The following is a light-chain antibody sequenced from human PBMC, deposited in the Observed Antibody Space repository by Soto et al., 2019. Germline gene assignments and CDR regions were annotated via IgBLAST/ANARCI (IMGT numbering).Light chain of an antibody. CDR1: SSNIGAGYD. CDR2: GNS. J-gene: IGLJ3*02. V-gene: IGLV1-40*01. CDR3: QSYDSSLRGV. Sequence: QPVLTQPPSVSGAPGQRVTISCTGSSSNIGAGYDVHWYQQLPGTAPKLLIYGNSNRPSGAPDRFSGSKSGTSASLAITGLQAEDEADYYCQSYDSSLRGVFGGGTKLTVL.